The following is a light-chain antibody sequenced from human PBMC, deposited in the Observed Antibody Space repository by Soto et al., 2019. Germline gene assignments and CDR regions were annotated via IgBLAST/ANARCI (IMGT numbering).Light chain of an antibody. CDR1: QNINNW. CDR3: QQYSSDST. CDR2: RAS. J-gene: IGKJ1*01. Sequence: DIQMTQSPSTLSASVRDRVTITCRASQNINNWLAWYQQKPGKAPKLLIYRASSLENGVPSRFSGRGSGTDFIFTITSLQPDDFATYYCQQYSSDSTFGQGTKVEI. V-gene: IGKV1-5*03.